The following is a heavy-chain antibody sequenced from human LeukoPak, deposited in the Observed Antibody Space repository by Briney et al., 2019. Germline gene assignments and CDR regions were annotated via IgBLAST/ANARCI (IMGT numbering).Heavy chain of an antibody. CDR3: ARRVFSGWGYYFDY. Sequence: ASVKVSCKASGYSFTGYHMHWVRQAPGQGLEWMGWISPNSGGTNYEQKFPGRVTVTRDTSISTAYMELSSLRSDDTAIYYCARRVFSGWGYYFDYWGQGTLVTVSS. CDR2: ISPNSGGT. V-gene: IGHV1-2*02. CDR1: GYSFTGYH. J-gene: IGHJ4*02. D-gene: IGHD6-19*01.